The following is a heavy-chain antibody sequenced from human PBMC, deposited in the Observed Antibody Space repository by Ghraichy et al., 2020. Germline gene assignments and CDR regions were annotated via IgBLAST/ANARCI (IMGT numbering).Heavy chain of an antibody. D-gene: IGHD3-10*01. V-gene: IGHV1-8*01. CDR2: MNPNSGNT. CDR3: AREIASLAPYYSRPYGMDV. Sequence: ASVKVSCKASGYTFTSYDINWVRQATGQGLEWMGWMNPNSGNTGYAQKFQGRVTMTRNTSISTAYMELSSLRSEDTAVYYCAREIASLAPYYSRPYGMDVWGQGTTVTVSS. J-gene: IGHJ6*02. CDR1: GYTFTSYD.